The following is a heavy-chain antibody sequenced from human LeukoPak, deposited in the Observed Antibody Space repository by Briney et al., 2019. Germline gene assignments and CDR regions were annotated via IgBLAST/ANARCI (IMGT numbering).Heavy chain of an antibody. D-gene: IGHD2-15*01. Sequence: SETLSLTCTVSGDSISSSSYYWGWIRQPPGKGLEWIASIYYSGSTSYNPSLKSRVAMSVDTSKTQFSLKLSSVTAADTAVYYCARILQAATLDYWGQGTLVTVSS. V-gene: IGHV4-39*07. CDR1: GDSISSSSYY. CDR2: IYYSGST. CDR3: ARILQAATLDY. J-gene: IGHJ4*02.